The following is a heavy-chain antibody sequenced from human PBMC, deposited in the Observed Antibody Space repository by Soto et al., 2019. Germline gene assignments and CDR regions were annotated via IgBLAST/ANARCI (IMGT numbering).Heavy chain of an antibody. J-gene: IGHJ4*02. CDR2: IHYSGST. D-gene: IGHD2-2*01. V-gene: IGHV4-59*01. CDR1: VGSISPYY. CDR3: AKGGTSSLPFDY. Sequence: QVQLQESGPGLVKPSETLSLTCTVSVGSISPYYWSWIRQPPGKGLEWIGNIHYSGSTDYNPSLKSRVTISIDTSTNQFSLKLTSVTAADTAVYYCAKGGTSSLPFDYWGQGTLVTVSS.